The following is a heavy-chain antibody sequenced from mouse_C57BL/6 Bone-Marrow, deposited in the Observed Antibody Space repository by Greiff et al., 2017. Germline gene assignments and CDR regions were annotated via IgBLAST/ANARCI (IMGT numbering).Heavy chain of an antibody. J-gene: IGHJ4*01. CDR1: GFTFSSYG. V-gene: IGHV5-6*01. D-gene: IGHD1-1*01. CDR2: ISSGGSYT. CDR3: ARPTVYYAMDY. Sequence: EVKLMESGGDLVKPGGSLKLSCAASGFTFSSYGMSWVRQTPDKRLEWVATISSGGSYTYYPDSVKGLFPISRDNAKNTLYLQMSSLKSEDTAMYYCARPTVYYAMDYWGQGTSVTVSS.